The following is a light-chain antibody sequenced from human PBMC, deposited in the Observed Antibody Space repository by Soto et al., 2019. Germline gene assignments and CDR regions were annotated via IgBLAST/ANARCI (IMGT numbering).Light chain of an antibody. CDR3: QSYDSDVVV. V-gene: IGLV6-57*04. CDR1: SGGIANNY. J-gene: IGLJ2*01. CDR2: DNN. Sequence: NFMLTQPHSVSDSPGKSVSLTCTRCSGGIANNYEQWSQQRPGGAPPTVIYDNNQRLSGVPDRLSASNDASSNSASLTISGLQTEDEADYYCQSYDSDVVVFGGGTKLTVL.